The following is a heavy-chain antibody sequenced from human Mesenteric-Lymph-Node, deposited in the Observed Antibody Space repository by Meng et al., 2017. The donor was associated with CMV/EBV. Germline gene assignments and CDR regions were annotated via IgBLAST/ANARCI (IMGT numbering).Heavy chain of an antibody. J-gene: IGHJ5*02. CDR1: GYPISSAYF. D-gene: IGHD2-2*01. V-gene: IGHV4-38-2*02. CDR2: IYDSGTT. Sequence: GSLRLSCNVFGYPISSAYFWGWIRQPPGKGLEWIGTIYDSGTTHYNPSLRSRVTMSQDTSKNHFSLKLSSVTASDTAVYYCARGIKVYCSTNSCPDWLDPWGQGTLVTVSS. CDR3: ARGIKVYCSTNSCPDWLDP.